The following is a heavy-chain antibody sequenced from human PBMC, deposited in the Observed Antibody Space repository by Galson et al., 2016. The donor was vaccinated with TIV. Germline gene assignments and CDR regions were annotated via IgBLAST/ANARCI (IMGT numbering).Heavy chain of an antibody. D-gene: IGHD3-16*01. J-gene: IGHJ5*02. V-gene: IGHV1-2*02. CDR1: GYTFTGNY. Sequence: SVKVSCKASGYTFTGNYVHWVRQAPGQGLEWMGWINPDSGRTNYAQRFQGRVTMTRDTSISTAYMELSRLTSDDTAVYYCTRVGRLRSDFDPWGQGTLVTVSS. CDR2: INPDSGRT. CDR3: TRVGRLRSDFDP.